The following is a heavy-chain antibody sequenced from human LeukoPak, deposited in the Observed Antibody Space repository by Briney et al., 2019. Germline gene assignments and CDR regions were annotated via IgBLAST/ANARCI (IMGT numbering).Heavy chain of an antibody. D-gene: IGHD2-21*02. Sequence: PSETLSLTCTVSGASVSGGGYYWSWIRQPPGKGLEWIGYIYYSGSTYYNPSLKSRVTISEDTSKNQFSLKLTSVTAADTAVYYCASSYCGGDCYVPFHIWGQGTMVTVPS. J-gene: IGHJ3*02. V-gene: IGHV4-31*03. CDR1: GASVSGGGYY. CDR3: ASSYCGGDCYVPFHI. CDR2: IYYSGST.